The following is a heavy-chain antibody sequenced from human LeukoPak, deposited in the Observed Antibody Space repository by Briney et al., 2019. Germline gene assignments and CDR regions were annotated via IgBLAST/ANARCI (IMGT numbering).Heavy chain of an antibody. V-gene: IGHV3-9*01. CDR1: GFTFDDYA. D-gene: IGHD3-3*01. J-gene: IGHJ6*03. Sequence: PGGSLRLSCAASGFTFDDYAMHWVRQAPGKGLEWVSGISWNSGSIGYADSVKGRFTISRDNAKNSLYLQMNSLRAEDTAVYYCARVNYDFWSGAIYYYMDVWGKGTTVTVSS. CDR2: ISWNSGSI. CDR3: ARVNYDFWSGAIYYYMDV.